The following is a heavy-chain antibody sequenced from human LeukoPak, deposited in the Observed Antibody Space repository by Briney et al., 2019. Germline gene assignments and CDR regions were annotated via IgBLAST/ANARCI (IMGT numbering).Heavy chain of an antibody. CDR1: GGSISSYY. J-gene: IGHJ4*02. CDR2: IYYSGST. D-gene: IGHD6-13*01. V-gene: IGHV4-59*08. Sequence: PSETLSLTCTVSGGSISSYYWSWIRQPPGKGLEWVGYIYYSGSTNYHPSLKSRVTISVDTSKNQFSLKLSSVTAADTAVYYCARGGGGSSWYPDFDYWGEGTLVTVSS. CDR3: ARGGGGSSWYPDFDY.